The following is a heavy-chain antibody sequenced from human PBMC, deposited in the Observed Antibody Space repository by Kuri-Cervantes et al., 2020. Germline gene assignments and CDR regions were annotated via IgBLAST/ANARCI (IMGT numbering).Heavy chain of an antibody. CDR1: GGSISSYY. Sequence: GSLRLSCTVSGGSISSYYWSWIRQPAGKGLEWIGRIYTSGSTNYNPSLKSRVTMSVDTSKNQFSLKLSSVTAADTAVYYCARHDQEYNWFDPWGQGTLVTVSS. CDR3: ARHDQEYNWFDP. D-gene: IGHD3-10*01. J-gene: IGHJ5*02. V-gene: IGHV4-4*07. CDR2: IYTSGST.